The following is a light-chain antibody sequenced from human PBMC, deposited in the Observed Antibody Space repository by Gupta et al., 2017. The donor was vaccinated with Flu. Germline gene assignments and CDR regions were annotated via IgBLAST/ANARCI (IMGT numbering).Light chain of an antibody. CDR1: QSVDSNK. V-gene: IGKV3-20*01. Sequence: PGTLSLSPGERATVSCRASQSVDSNKVAWYQQKPGQAPSPRMLSASSRAAGIPDFTLTISILEPEDFAVYYCHQCSSSPPTFGQGTKLEIK. J-gene: IGKJ2*01. CDR2: SAS. CDR3: HQCSSSPPT.